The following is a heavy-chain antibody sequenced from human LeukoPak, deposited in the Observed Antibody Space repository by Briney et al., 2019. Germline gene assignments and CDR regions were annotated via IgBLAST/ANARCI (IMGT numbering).Heavy chain of an antibody. Sequence: SETLSLTCAVYGGSFSAYYWTWIRQPPGKGLEWIGEITHSESTNYNPSLKSRVTISVDTSKNQFSLKLSSVTAADTAVYYCARGGPLAAADGEIDYWGQGTLVTVSS. CDR1: GGSFSAYY. J-gene: IGHJ4*02. CDR3: ARGGPLAAADGEIDY. D-gene: IGHD6-13*01. CDR2: ITHSEST. V-gene: IGHV4-34*01.